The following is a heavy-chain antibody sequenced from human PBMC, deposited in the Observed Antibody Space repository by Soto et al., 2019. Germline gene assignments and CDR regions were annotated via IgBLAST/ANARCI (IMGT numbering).Heavy chain of an antibody. CDR1: GDSISSDNYS. Sequence: QVLLRESGPGLVEPSPTLSLTCSVSGDSISSDNYSWSWIRQPPGKGLERVAHIFNSGDTYYNPSRQSRLIMPVDTPRTQSSLMVRSVTVTDSAVYFGARVHTLTGYDLTRRVYLDYWGQGSLVTVSS. V-gene: IGHV4-30-4*01. J-gene: IGHJ4*02. D-gene: IGHD3-9*01. CDR3: ARVHTLTGYDLTRRVYLDY. CDR2: IFNSGDT.